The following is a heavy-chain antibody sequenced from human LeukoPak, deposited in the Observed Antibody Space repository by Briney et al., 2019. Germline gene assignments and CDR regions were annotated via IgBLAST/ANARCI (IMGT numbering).Heavy chain of an antibody. V-gene: IGHV3-33*06. D-gene: IGHD5-18*01. CDR2: IWYDGSNK. CDR1: GFTFSSYG. Sequence: PGGSLRLSCAASGFTFSSYGMHWVRQAPGKGLEWVAVIWYDGSNKYYADSVKGRFTISRDNSKNTLYLQMNSLRAEDTAVYYCAKAKGYSYGSEPFDYWGQGTLVTVSS. CDR3: AKAKGYSYGSEPFDY. J-gene: IGHJ4*02.